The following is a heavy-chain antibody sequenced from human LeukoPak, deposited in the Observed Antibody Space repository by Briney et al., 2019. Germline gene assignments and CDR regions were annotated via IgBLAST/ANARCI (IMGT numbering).Heavy chain of an antibody. D-gene: IGHD6-13*01. CDR2: IYYSGST. V-gene: IGHV4-59*12. J-gene: IGHJ4*02. CDR3: ARGRMMDVAAADSGVRNYFDY. Sequence: PSETLSLTCTVSGGSISSYYWSWIRQAPGKGLEWIGYIYYSGSTKYGPSLKSLATISVDTSKDQFSLKVSSVTGADTAVYYCARGRMMDVAAADSGVRNYFDYWGQGTLVTVSS. CDR1: GGSISSYY.